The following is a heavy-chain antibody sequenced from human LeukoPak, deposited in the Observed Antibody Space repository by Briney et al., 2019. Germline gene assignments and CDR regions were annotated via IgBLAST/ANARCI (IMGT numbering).Heavy chain of an antibody. Sequence: SETLSLTCTVSRGSISSYYWGGIRQPPGRGLEWIGYIYYSGSTNYNPSLKSRVTISVDTSKNQFSLKLSSVTAADTAVYYCARDSDYVDAFDIWGQGTMVTVSS. CDR1: RGSISSYY. CDR3: ARDSDYVDAFDI. V-gene: IGHV4-59*01. CDR2: IYYSGST. D-gene: IGHD4-17*01. J-gene: IGHJ3*02.